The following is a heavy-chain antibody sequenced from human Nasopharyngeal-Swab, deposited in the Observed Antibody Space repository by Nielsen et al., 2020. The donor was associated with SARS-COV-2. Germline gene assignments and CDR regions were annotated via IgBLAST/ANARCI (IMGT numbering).Heavy chain of an antibody. D-gene: IGHD7-27*01. J-gene: IGHJ4*02. CDR2: IKSKTDGGTT. Sequence: WSRQPRGQGLEWVGRIKSKTDGGTTDYAAPVKGRFTISRDDSKNTLYLQMNSLKTEDTAVYYCTTDLGSSGFDYWGQGTLVTVSS. CDR3: TTDLGSSGFDY. V-gene: IGHV3-15*07.